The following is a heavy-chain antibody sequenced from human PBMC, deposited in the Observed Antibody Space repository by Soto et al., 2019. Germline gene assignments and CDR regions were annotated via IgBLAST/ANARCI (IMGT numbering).Heavy chain of an antibody. CDR3: PRVRDDWAAERYFDY. CDR2: INSDGSST. CDR1: GFTFSSYW. V-gene: IGHV3-74*01. J-gene: IGHJ4*02. Sequence: GGSLRLSCAASGFTFSSYWMHWVRQAPGKGLVWVSRINSDGSSTSYADSVKGRFTISRDNAKNTLYLQMNSLRAEDTAVYYCPRVRDDWAAERYFDYWGQGTLVTVSS. D-gene: IGHD6-13*01.